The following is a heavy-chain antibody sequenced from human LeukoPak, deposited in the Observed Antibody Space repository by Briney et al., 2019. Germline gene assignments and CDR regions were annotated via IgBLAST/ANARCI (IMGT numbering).Heavy chain of an antibody. D-gene: IGHD3-10*01. Sequence: ASVKVSCKVSGYTLTELSMHWVRQAPGKGLEWMGGFDPEDGETIYAQKFQGRVTMTEDTSTDIAYMELSSLRSEDTAVYYCATQAGEDNWFDPWGQGTLVTVSS. V-gene: IGHV1-24*01. CDR1: GYTLTELS. CDR3: ATQAGEDNWFDP. J-gene: IGHJ5*02. CDR2: FDPEDGET.